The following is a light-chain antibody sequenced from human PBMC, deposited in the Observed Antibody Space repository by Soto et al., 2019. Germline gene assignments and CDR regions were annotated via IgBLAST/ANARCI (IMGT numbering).Light chain of an antibody. Sequence: NGLRLSPGTLSLSTGERATLSCRASQSVSSSYLAWYQQKPGQAPRLLIYGASSRATGIPDRFSGSGSGTDFTLTISRLEPEDFAVYYCQQYGSSPRVTLCPGTNVDIK. V-gene: IGKV3-20*01. CDR1: QSVSSSY. CDR2: GAS. J-gene: IGKJ3*01. CDR3: QQYGSSPRVT.